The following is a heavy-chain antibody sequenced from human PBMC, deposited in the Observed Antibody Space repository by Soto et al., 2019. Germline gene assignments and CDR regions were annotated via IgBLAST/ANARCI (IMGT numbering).Heavy chain of an antibody. J-gene: IGHJ6*02. CDR2: INAGNGNT. V-gene: IGHV1-3*01. CDR3: ARAAAVDTAMGPYSYYGMDV. CDR1: GYTLTSYA. Sequence: ASVKVSCKASGYTLTSYAMHWVRQAPGQRFEWMGWINAGNGNTKYSQKFQGRVTITRDTSASTAYMELSSLRSEDTAVYYCARAAAVDTAMGPYSYYGMDVWGQGTTVTVSS. D-gene: IGHD5-18*01.